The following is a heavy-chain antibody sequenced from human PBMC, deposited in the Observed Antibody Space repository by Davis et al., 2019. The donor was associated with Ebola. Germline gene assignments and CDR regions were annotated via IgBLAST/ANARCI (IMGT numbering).Heavy chain of an antibody. CDR1: GFTFSSYA. D-gene: IGHD1-26*01. Sequence: PGGSLRLSCAASGFTFSSYAMSWVRQAPGKGLEWVSGISGSGASTYYADYVKGRFTISRDNSKNTPYLQMNSLKTDDTAVYYCTSGSPDYWGQGTLVTVSS. V-gene: IGHV3-23*01. CDR2: ISGSGAST. J-gene: IGHJ4*02. CDR3: TSGSPDY.